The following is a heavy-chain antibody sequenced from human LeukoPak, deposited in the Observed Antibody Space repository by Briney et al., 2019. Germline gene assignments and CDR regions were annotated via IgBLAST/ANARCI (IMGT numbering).Heavy chain of an antibody. CDR3: AKDLAPIVVVVAAPFDAFDI. Sequence: PGGSLRLSCAASGFTFSSYAMHWVRQAPGKGLEWVSSISSSSSYIYYADSVKGRFTISRDNSKNTLYLQMNSLRAEDTAVYYCAKDLAPIVVVVAAPFDAFDIWGQGTMVTVSS. J-gene: IGHJ3*02. CDR2: ISSSSSYI. D-gene: IGHD2-15*01. CDR1: GFTFSSYA. V-gene: IGHV3-21*04.